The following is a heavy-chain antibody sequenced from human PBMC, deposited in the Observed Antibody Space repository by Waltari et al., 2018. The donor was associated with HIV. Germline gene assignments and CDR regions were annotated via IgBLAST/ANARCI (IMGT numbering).Heavy chain of an antibody. CDR1: GFTFSSYS. Sequence: EVQLVESGGDLVKPGESLSPSWSVSGFTFSSYSMNWVRQAPGKGLEWVSSISSSSTYIYYADSVKGRFSISRDNAKSSLFLQLTSLRADDTAVYFCATDVARGRFDYWGQGTPVTVSS. V-gene: IGHV3-21*01. CDR2: ISSSSTYI. CDR3: ATDVARGRFDY. D-gene: IGHD2-15*01. J-gene: IGHJ4*02.